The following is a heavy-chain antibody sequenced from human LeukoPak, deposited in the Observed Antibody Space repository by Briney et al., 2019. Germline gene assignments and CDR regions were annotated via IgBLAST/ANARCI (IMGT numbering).Heavy chain of an antibody. D-gene: IGHD6-13*01. Sequence: SETLSLTCAVYGGSFSGYYWSWIRQPPGKGLEWIGEINHSGSTNYNPSLKSRVTISVDTSKNQFSLKLSSVTAADTAVYYCTEGGPQLVPYWGQGTLVTVSS. V-gene: IGHV4-34*01. CDR2: INHSGST. CDR3: TEGGPQLVPY. CDR1: GGSFSGYY. J-gene: IGHJ4*02.